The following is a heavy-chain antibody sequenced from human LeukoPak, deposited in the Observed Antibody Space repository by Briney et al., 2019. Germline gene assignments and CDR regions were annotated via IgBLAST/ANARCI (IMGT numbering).Heavy chain of an antibody. CDR1: GGSISSSSYY. D-gene: IGHD5-18*01. Sequence: SETLSLTCTVSGGSISSSSYYWGWIRQPPGKGLEWIGSIYYSGSTYYNPSLKSRVTISVDTSKNQFSLKLSSVTAADTAVYYCARRRYSYGYSDYWGQGTLVTVSS. CDR2: IYYSGST. V-gene: IGHV4-39*01. J-gene: IGHJ4*02. CDR3: ARRRYSYGYSDY.